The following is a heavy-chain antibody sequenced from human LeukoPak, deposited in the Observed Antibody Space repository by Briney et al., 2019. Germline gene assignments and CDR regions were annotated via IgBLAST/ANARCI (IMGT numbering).Heavy chain of an antibody. CDR3: ARSTPATYYDILTGSTHPRYFDY. J-gene: IGHJ4*02. CDR1: GYTFTSYG. CDR2: IIPIFGTA. Sequence: SVKVSCKASGYTFTSYGISWVRQAPGQGLEWMGGIIPIFGTANYAQKFQGRVTITTDESTSTAYMELSSLRSEDTAVYYCARSTPATYYDILTGSTHPRYFDYWGQGTLVTVSS. V-gene: IGHV1-69*05. D-gene: IGHD3-9*01.